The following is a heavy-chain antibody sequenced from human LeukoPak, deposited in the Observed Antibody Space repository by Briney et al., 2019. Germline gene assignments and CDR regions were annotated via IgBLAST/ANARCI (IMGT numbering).Heavy chain of an antibody. V-gene: IGHV3-30*18. CDR2: ISYDGSNK. D-gene: IGHD6-19*01. Sequence: GGSLRLSCAASGFTFSSYGMHWVRQAPGKGLEWVAVISYDGSNKYYADSVKGRFTISRDNPKNTLYLQMNSLRAEDTAVYYCAKGLAVAGNGYFDYWGQGTLVTVSS. CDR3: AKGLAVAGNGYFDY. CDR1: GFTFSSYG. J-gene: IGHJ4*02.